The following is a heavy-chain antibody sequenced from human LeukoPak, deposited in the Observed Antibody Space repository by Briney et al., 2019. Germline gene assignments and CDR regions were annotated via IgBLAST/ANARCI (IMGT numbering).Heavy chain of an antibody. Sequence: SETLSLTCAVYGGSFSGYYWSWIRQPPGKGLEWIGEINHSGSTNYNPSLKSRVTISVDTSKNQFSLRLSSVTAADTAVYYCARFRTAYGMDVWGQGTTVTVSS. CDR2: INHSGST. CDR3: ARFRTAYGMDV. J-gene: IGHJ6*02. V-gene: IGHV4-34*01. CDR1: GGSFSGYY. D-gene: IGHD5-18*01.